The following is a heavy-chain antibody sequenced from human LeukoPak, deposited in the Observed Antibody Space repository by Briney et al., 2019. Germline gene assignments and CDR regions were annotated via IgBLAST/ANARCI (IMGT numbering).Heavy chain of an antibody. J-gene: IGHJ6*03. V-gene: IGHV1-2*02. CDR2: INPNSGGT. CDR3: ARSPPPYTDYYYYYMDV. D-gene: IGHD2-2*02. Sequence: GASVKVSCKASGYTFTSYGISWVRQAPGQGLEWMGWINPNSGGTNYAQKFQGRVTMTGDTSISTAYMELSRLRSDDTAVYYCARSPPPYTDYYYYYMDVWGKGTTVTVSS. CDR1: GYTFTSYG.